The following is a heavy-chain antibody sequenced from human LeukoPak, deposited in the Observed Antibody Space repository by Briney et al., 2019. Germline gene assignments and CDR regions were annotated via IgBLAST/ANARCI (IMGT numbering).Heavy chain of an antibody. V-gene: IGHV4-39*01. CDR2: IYYSRST. J-gene: IGHJ4*02. CDR1: GGSISSSSYY. Sequence: PSETLSLTCTVSGGSISSSSYYWGWIRQPPGKGLEWIGSIYYSRSTYYNPSLKSRVTISVDTSKNQFSLKLSSLTAADTAVYYCARRGSSPIFDYWGQGTLVTVST. D-gene: IGHD6-6*01. CDR3: ARRGSSPIFDY.